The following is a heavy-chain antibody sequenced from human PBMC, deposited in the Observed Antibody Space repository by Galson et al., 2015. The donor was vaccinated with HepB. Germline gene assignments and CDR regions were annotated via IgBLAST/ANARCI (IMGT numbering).Heavy chain of an antibody. J-gene: IGHJ6*02. D-gene: IGHD3-22*01. V-gene: IGHV1-18*04. Sequence: VSCKASGYTFTSYGISWVRQAPGQGLEWMGWISAYNGNTNYAQKLQGRVTMTTDTSTSTAYMELRSLRSDDTAVYYCAITMIVVVGDYYYYGMDVWGQGTTVTVSS. CDR1: GYTFTSYG. CDR3: AITMIVVVGDYYYYGMDV. CDR2: ISAYNGNT.